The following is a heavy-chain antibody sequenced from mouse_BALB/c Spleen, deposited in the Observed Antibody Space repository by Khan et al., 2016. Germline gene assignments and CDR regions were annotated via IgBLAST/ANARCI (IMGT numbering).Heavy chain of an antibody. V-gene: IGHV5-6-3*01. CDR3: ARELGGDFVY. CDR2: INSNGGSI. CDR1: GFTFSTYA. J-gene: IGHJ2*01. Sequence: EVELVESGGGLVQPGGSLKLSCAASGFTFSTYAMSWVRQTSDKWLDLVATINSNGGSIYYLDSVQGRLTIAREAAKNSLYRQMRRLKAGDTAMCSCARELGGDFVYLGQGTILTVSS. D-gene: IGHD3-3*01.